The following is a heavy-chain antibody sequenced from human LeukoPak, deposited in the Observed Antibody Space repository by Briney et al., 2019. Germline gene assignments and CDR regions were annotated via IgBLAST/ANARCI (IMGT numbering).Heavy chain of an antibody. Sequence: ASAKVSCKASGYTFTSYDINWVRQAPGQGLEWMGIINPSGGSTSYAQKFQGRVTMTRDTSTSTVYMELSSLRSEDTAVYYCASAICGGDCGYYGMDVWGQGTTVTVSS. CDR3: ASAICGGDCGYYGMDV. CDR2: INPSGGST. J-gene: IGHJ6*02. CDR1: GYTFTSYD. V-gene: IGHV1-46*01. D-gene: IGHD2-21*02.